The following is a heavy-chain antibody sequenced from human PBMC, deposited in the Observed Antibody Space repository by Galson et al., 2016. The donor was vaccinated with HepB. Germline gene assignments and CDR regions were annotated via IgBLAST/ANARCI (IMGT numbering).Heavy chain of an antibody. Sequence: LRLSCAASGFTFSTYAMSWVRQTPGKGLEWVSMITGSGGRTYYADSVKGRFTISRDNSKNTLSLQMNSLRAEDTAVYYCAKDQIWLLSLTYYYGVDVWGQGTTVTVSS. CDR2: ITGSGGRT. D-gene: IGHD2-2*01. V-gene: IGHV3-23*01. J-gene: IGHJ6*02. CDR1: GFTFSTYA. CDR3: AKDQIWLLSLTYYYGVDV.